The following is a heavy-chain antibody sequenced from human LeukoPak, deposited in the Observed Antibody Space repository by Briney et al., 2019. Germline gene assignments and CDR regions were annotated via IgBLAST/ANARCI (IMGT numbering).Heavy chain of an antibody. Sequence: PSETLSLTCTVSGGSIGSYYWSWLRQPPGKGLEWIGYIYYSGSTNYNPSLKRRVTISVDTSKNQFSLKLSSVTAADTAVYYWARLNSSGWYSFDYWGQGTLVTVSS. D-gene: IGHD6-19*01. CDR3: ARLNSSGWYSFDY. CDR2: IYYSGST. V-gene: IGHV4-59*08. J-gene: IGHJ4*02. CDR1: GGSIGSYY.